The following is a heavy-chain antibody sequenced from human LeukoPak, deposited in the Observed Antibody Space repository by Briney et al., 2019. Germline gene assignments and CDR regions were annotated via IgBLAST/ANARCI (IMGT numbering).Heavy chain of an antibody. CDR3: AREGGGIIDY. D-gene: IGHD1-26*01. V-gene: IGHV4-38-2*02. J-gene: IGHJ4*02. CDR1: GYSISSGYY. CDR2: IYHSGST. Sequence: SETLSLTCTVSGYSISSGYYWGWIRQPPGKGLEWIGSIYHSGSTYYNPSLKSRVTISVDTSKNQFSLKLSSVTAADTAVYYCAREGGGIIDYWGQGTLVTVSS.